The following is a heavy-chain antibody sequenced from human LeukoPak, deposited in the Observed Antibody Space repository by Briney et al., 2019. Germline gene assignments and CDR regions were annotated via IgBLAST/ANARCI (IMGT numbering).Heavy chain of an antibody. CDR1: GFTFSSYS. Sequence: NPGGSLRLSCAASGFTFSSYSMTWVRQAPGKGLEWVSSISSSSSYIYYADSVKGRFTISRDNAKNSLYLQMNSLRAEDTAVYYCARELRRLYYDIFPRVGHGAFGIWGQGTMVTVSS. D-gene: IGHD3-9*01. CDR3: ARELRRLYYDIFPRVGHGAFGI. J-gene: IGHJ3*02. CDR2: ISSSSSYI. V-gene: IGHV3-21*01.